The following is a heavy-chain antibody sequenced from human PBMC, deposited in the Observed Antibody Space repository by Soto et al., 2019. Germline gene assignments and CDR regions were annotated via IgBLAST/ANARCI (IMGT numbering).Heavy chain of an antibody. CDR3: ATDGSGSYHHFDY. D-gene: IGHD3-10*01. CDR1: GGSISSSSYY. Sequence: SETLSLTCTVSGGSISSSSYYWGWIRQPPGKGLEWIGSIYYSGSTYYNPSLKSRVTISVDTSKNQFSLKLSSVTAADTAVYYCATDGSGSYHHFDYWGQGTLVTVSS. V-gene: IGHV4-39*01. CDR2: IYYSGST. J-gene: IGHJ4*02.